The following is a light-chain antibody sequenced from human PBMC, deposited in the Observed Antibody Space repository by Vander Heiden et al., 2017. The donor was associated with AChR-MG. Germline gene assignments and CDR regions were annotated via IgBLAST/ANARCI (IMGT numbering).Light chain of an antibody. J-gene: IGKJ1*01. V-gene: IGKV3-20*01. CDR3: QQYWT. Sequence: EIVLTQSPGPLSLSPGERATLSCRTRQSVSSSYLAGNQQKPGQAPRLLIYGASSRATGIRGRCSGSGSGTEFSRTISRLEPEDFAGYYWQQYWTFGQGTKVEIK. CDR2: GAS. CDR1: QSVSSSY.